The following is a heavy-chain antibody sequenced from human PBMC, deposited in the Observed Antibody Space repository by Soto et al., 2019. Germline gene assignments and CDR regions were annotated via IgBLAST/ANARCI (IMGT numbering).Heavy chain of an antibody. CDR2: IIPILGIA. CDR1: GGTFSSYT. D-gene: IGHD3-22*01. CDR3: ARDLGSSYYEP. Sequence: GASVKVSCKASGGTFSSYTISWVRQAPGQGLEWMGRIIPILGIANYAQKFQGRVTITADKSTSTAYMELSSLRSEDTAVYYCARDLGSSYYEPWGQGTLVTVSS. J-gene: IGHJ5*02. V-gene: IGHV1-69*04.